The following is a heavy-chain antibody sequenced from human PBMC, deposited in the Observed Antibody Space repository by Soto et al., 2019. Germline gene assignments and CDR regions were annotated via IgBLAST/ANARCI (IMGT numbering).Heavy chain of an antibody. V-gene: IGHV1-69*12. CDR1: GGTFSSYA. CDR3: ARVKRIAARLGALDY. J-gene: IGHJ4*02. Sequence: QVQLVQSGAEVKKPGSSVKVSCKASGGTFSSYAISWVRQAPGQGLEWMGGISPIFGTANYAQKFQGRVTITAGESTSTAYMELSSLRSEDTAVYYCARVKRIAARLGALDYWGQGTLVTVSS. D-gene: IGHD6-6*01. CDR2: ISPIFGTA.